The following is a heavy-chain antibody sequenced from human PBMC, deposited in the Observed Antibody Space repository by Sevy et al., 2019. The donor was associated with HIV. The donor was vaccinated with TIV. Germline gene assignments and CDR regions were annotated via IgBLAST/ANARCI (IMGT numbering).Heavy chain of an antibody. Sequence: GGSLRLSCAASGLSVSDNYMNWVRQAPGKGLELVSVIYSDGRTNYADSVKGRFTISRDNAKNTLYLQMHSLRAEDTAVYYCARDIGGLGSFWGQGTTVTVSS. CDR1: GLSVSDNY. D-gene: IGHD3-16*01. CDR3: ARDIGGLGSF. CDR2: IYSDGRT. V-gene: IGHV3-66*01. J-gene: IGHJ6*02.